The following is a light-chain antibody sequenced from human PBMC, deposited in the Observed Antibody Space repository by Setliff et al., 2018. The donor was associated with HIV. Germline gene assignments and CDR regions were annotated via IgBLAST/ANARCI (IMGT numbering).Light chain of an antibody. CDR1: SSDVGTYNL. CDR2: EVA. V-gene: IGLV2-23*02. J-gene: IGLJ3*02. CDR3: CSYAGSTTLV. Sequence: LTQPASVSGSPGQSITISCTGSSSDVGTYNLVSWYQQHPGKAPKLIIYEVAKRPSGASDRFSGSKSLSTASLTISGLQAEDEADYYCCSYAGSTTLVFGGGTKVTVL.